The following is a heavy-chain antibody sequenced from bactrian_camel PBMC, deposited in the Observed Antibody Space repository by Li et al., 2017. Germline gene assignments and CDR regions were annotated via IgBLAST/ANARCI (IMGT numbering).Heavy chain of an antibody. J-gene: IGHJ4*01. Sequence: LVASGGGSVQAGGSLRLSCTASGLAFANSCMGWFRQAPGSEREAVARIGSDGSTTYAGSVKGRFTISKDDDILYLQMNDLRPADTAMYYCAAEEFRCCSGGGYCYGIVVDYGYRTQGTQVTVS. CDR3: AAEEFRCCSGGGYCYGIVVDYGY. V-gene: IGHV3S55*01. D-gene: IGHD2*01. CDR2: IGSDGST. CDR1: GLAFANSC.